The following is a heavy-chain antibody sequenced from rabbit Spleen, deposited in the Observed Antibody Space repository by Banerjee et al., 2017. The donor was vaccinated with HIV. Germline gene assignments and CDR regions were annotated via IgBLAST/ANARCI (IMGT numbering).Heavy chain of an antibody. Sequence: QSLEESGGDLVKPGASLTLTCTASGFSFSYSDYMCWVRQPPGKGPEWIACIGGGSSGSTYYASWAKGRFTISKTSSTTVTLQMTSLTAADTATYFCARDTGTSFSTYGMDLWGPGTLVTVS. CDR3: ARDTGTSFSTYGMDL. CDR1: GFSFSYSDY. D-gene: IGHD8-1*01. V-gene: IGHV1S40*01. J-gene: IGHJ6*01. CDR2: IGGGSSGST.